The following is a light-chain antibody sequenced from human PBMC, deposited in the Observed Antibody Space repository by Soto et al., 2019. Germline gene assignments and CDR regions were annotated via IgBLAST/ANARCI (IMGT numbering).Light chain of an antibody. CDR2: AAS. J-gene: IGKJ2*01. CDR3: QQTYSTPRT. Sequence: DIQMTQSPSSLSASVGDRVTITCRASQKIANYLNWYQQKPGKAPKLLIDAASSLQSGVPSRFSGSGSGTDFTLTINSLQPEDFATYYCQQTYSTPRTFGQGTKLEIK. CDR1: QKIANY. V-gene: IGKV1-39*01.